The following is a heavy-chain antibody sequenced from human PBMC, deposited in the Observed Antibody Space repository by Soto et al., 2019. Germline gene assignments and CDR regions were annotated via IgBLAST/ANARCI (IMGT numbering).Heavy chain of an antibody. CDR2: INHSGST. Sequence: SETLSLTCAVYGGSFSGYYWSWIRQPPGKGLEWIGEINHSGSTNYNPSLKSRVTISVDTSKNQFSLKLISVTAADTAVYYCARTPQLELDYWGQGTLVTVSS. J-gene: IGHJ4*02. CDR1: GGSFSGYY. CDR3: ARTPQLELDY. D-gene: IGHD1-7*01. V-gene: IGHV4-34*01.